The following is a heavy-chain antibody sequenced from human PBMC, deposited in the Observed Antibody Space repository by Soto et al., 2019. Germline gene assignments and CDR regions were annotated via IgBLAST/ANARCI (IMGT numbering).Heavy chain of an antibody. CDR2: INPSGGAT. CDR3: AREFYYYENSGRQYYFDY. J-gene: IGHJ4*02. D-gene: IGHD3-22*01. Sequence: GASVKVSCKASGYIFTSCYIHWVRQAPGQGLEWMGIINPSGGATSYAQKVQGRVTMTRDTSTSTVYMELTSLRSEDTAVYYCAREFYYYENSGRQYYFDYWGPGSLVTVSS. CDR1: GYIFTSCY. V-gene: IGHV1-46*01.